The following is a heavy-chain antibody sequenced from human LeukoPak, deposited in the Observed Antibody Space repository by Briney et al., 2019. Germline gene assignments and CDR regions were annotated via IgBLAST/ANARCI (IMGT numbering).Heavy chain of an antibody. Sequence: SQTLSLTCTVSGGSISSGGYYWSWIRQHPGKGLEWIGYIYYSGGTYYNPSLKSRVTISVDTSKNQFSLKLSSVTAADTAVYYCARARPPGAPYYFDYWGQGTLVTVSS. CDR1: GGSISSGGYY. CDR2: IYYSGGT. D-gene: IGHD1-14*01. J-gene: IGHJ4*02. CDR3: ARARPPGAPYYFDY. V-gene: IGHV4-31*03.